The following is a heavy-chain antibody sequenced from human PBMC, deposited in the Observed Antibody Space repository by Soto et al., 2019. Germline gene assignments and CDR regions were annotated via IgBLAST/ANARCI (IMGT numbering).Heavy chain of an antibody. V-gene: IGHV3-23*01. CDR2: ISGSGGST. CDR1: GFTFSSYA. D-gene: IGHD3-22*01. CDR3: AKDYYYDSSGYYIWAFDI. Sequence: GGSLRLSCAASGFTFSSYAMSWVRQAPGKELEWVSAISGSGGSTYYADSVKGRFTISRDNSKNTLYLQMNSLRAEDTAVYYCAKDYYYDSSGYYIWAFDIWGQGTMVTVSS. J-gene: IGHJ3*02.